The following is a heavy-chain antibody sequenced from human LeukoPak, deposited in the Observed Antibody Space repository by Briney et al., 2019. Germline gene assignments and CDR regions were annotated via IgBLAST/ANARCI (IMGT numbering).Heavy chain of an antibody. CDR1: GDSVSSNSAA. CDR2: TYYRSKWYN. D-gene: IGHD3-22*01. CDR3: ARQYYYDSSGFDAFDI. V-gene: IGHV6-1*01. J-gene: IGHJ3*02. Sequence: SQTLSLTCAISGDSVSSNSAAWNWIRQSPSRGLEWLGRTYYRSKWYNDYAVSVKSRITINPDTSKNQFSLKLSSVTAADTAVYYCARQYYYDSSGFDAFDIWGQGTMVTVSS.